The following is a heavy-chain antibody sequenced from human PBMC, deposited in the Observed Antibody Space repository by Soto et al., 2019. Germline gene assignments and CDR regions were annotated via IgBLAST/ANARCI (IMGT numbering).Heavy chain of an antibody. D-gene: IGHD3-9*01. J-gene: IGHJ1*01. CDR3: AKDVHYDICTGLEYFQQ. V-gene: IGHV3-23*01. Sequence: EVQLLESGGGVVQPGGSLRISCAASGFTFSSHAMSWVRQAPGMGLEWVSAITGSGSTTKYTNSVKGRFTISRDNSKTMLYLQMNSLRVDDTAVYYCAKDVHYDICTGLEYFQQWGQGTLVIVPS. CDR1: GFTFSSHA. CDR2: ITGSGSTT.